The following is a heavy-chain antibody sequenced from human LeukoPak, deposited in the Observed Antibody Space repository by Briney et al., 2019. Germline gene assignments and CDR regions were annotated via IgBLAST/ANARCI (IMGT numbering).Heavy chain of an antibody. Sequence: PSETLSLTCTVSGGSISSSSYYWGWIRQPPGKGLEWLGSIYYSGSTYYNPSLKSRVTISVDTSKNQFSLKLSSVTAADTAVYYCARPLWFGEFSDAFDIWGQGTMVTVSS. CDR2: IYYSGST. CDR1: GGSISSSSYY. J-gene: IGHJ3*02. D-gene: IGHD3-10*01. CDR3: ARPLWFGEFSDAFDI. V-gene: IGHV4-39*01.